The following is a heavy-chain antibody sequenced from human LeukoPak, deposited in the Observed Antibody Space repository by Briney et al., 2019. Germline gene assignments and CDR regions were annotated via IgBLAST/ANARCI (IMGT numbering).Heavy chain of an antibody. D-gene: IGHD3-22*01. J-gene: IGHJ4*02. CDR2: ISYDGSNK. V-gene: IGHV3-30-3*01. CDR1: GFTFSSYA. CDR3: ARGRRFYYYDSSGSPHY. Sequence: GGFLRLSCAASGFTFSSYAMHWVRQAPAKGLEWVAVISYDGSNKYYADSVKGRFTISRDNSKNTLYLQMNSLRAEDTAVYYCARGRRFYYYDSSGSPHYWGQGTLVTVSS.